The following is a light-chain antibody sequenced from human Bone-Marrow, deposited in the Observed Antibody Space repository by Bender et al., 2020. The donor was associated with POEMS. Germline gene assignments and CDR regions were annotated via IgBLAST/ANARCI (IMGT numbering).Light chain of an antibody. J-gene: IGLJ2*01. CDR1: STDVGSFNL. Sequence: QSALTQPASVSGSPGQSITISCTGTSTDVGSFNLVSWYQQHPGKAPKLMIYDDSRRPSACSTRRCACTSADTPAQPTSARRRPDDADYYYCSYNGSNSLPLGRGTKLTVL. CDR2: DDS. CDR3: CSYNGSNSLP. V-gene: IGLV2-23*01.